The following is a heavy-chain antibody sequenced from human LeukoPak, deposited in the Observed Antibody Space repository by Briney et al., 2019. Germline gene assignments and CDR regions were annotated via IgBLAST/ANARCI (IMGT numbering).Heavy chain of an antibody. Sequence: PGGSLRLSCAASGVSVSSNYISWVRQAPGKGLEWVSIIYSGGSTYYADSVKGRFTISKDNSKNTVYLQMNSLRAEDTAVYYCARALYDSSGYYFDYWGQGTLVTVSS. J-gene: IGHJ4*02. CDR1: GVSVSSNY. D-gene: IGHD3-22*01. V-gene: IGHV3-53*01. CDR3: ARALYDSSGYYFDY. CDR2: IYSGGST.